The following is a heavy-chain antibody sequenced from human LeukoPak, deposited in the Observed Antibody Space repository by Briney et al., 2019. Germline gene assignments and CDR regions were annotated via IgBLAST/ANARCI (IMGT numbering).Heavy chain of an antibody. V-gene: IGHV3-7*01. Sequence: GGSLRLSCAASGFTFTSYWMSWVRQAPGKGLQWVANIKEDGSEKYYVDSVKGRFTISRDNAKDSVSLQMNSLRAEDTAVYYCAKTDYSNIPAAAFDIWGQGTMVTVSS. CDR3: AKTDYSNIPAAAFDI. CDR1: GFTFTSYW. D-gene: IGHD4-11*01. CDR2: IKEDGSEK. J-gene: IGHJ3*02.